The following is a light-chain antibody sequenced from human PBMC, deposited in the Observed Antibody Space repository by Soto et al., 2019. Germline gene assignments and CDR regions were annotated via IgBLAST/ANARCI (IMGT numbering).Light chain of an antibody. CDR3: QQYNKRPQT. J-gene: IGKJ1*01. CDR2: GTS. Sequence: DIVLTQSPGTLSLSPGERATLSCRASQSLSSNLAWYQQRPGQAPRLLMYGTSTRATGFPARFSGSGSGTEYTLTISSLQSEDFAVYYCQQYNKRPQTFGQGTKV. CDR1: QSLSSN. V-gene: IGKV3-15*01.